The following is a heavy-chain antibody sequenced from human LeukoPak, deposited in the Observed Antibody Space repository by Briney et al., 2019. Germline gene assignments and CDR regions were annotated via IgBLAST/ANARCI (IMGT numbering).Heavy chain of an antibody. CDR2: ISVSGGQS. J-gene: IGHJ4*02. CDR1: GFTLSGYA. V-gene: IGHV3-23*01. CDR3: ARDGVAVAGSFDY. Sequence: GGSLRLSCVASGFTLSGYAMSWVRQAPGKGLEWVSSISVSGGQSNYPDSVKGRFTISRDNSKNTLCLLLSSLRAEDTAVYYCARDGVAVAGSFDYWGQGTLVTVSS. D-gene: IGHD6-19*01.